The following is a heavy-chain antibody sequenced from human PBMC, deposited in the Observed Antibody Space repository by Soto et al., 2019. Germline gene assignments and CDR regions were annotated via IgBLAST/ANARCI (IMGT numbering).Heavy chain of an antibody. D-gene: IGHD6-6*01. Sequence: SETLSLTCTVSGGSISSYYWSWIRQPPGKGLEWIGYIYYSGSTNYNPSLKSRVTISVDTSKNQFSLKLSSVTAADTAVYYCARFTTLYSSSSVVGMDVWGQGTTVTVSS. CDR2: IYYSGST. CDR1: GGSISSYY. V-gene: IGHV4-59*01. CDR3: ARFTTLYSSSSVVGMDV. J-gene: IGHJ6*02.